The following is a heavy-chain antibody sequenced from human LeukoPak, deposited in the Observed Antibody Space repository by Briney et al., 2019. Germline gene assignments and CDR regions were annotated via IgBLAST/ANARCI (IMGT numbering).Heavy chain of an antibody. D-gene: IGHD6-19*01. CDR3: AREYSSDWPTRFDY. V-gene: IGHV3-7*01. CDR1: GFTFSSYW. CDR2: IKQDGSER. J-gene: IGHJ4*02. Sequence: GGSLRLSCAASGFTFSSYWMTWVRQAPGKGLEWVATIKQDGSERYYVDSVKGRFSISRDNARSSLYLQMNSLRAEDTAVYYCAREYSSDWPTRFDYWGQGTLVTVSS.